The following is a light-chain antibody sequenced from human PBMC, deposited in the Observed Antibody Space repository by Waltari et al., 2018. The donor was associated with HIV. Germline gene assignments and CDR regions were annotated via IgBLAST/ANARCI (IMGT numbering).Light chain of an antibody. V-gene: IGLV1-44*01. CDR3: AAWDDSLNEWL. J-gene: IGLJ3*02. CDR1: SSNIARNT. Sequence: QSVLAQPPSASGNPGQRVTITCSGSSSNIARNTVNWYQQLPGTAPKLRIYANDQRPSGVPDRFSGSKSDTSASLAISGLQSEDEADFYCAAWDDSLNEWLFGGGTKLTVL. CDR2: AND.